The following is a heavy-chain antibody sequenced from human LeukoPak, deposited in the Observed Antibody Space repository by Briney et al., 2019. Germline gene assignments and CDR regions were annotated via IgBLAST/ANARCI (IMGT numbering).Heavy chain of an antibody. CDR2: INPNSGGT. Sequence: AASVKVSCKASGYTFPGYYMHWVRQAPGQGLEWMGWINPNSGGTNYAQMFQGRVTMTRDTSISTAYMELSRLRSDDTAVYYCAREHSSSSGKVFDYWGQGTLVTVSS. V-gene: IGHV1-2*02. D-gene: IGHD6-6*01. J-gene: IGHJ4*02. CDR1: GYTFPGYY. CDR3: AREHSSSSGKVFDY.